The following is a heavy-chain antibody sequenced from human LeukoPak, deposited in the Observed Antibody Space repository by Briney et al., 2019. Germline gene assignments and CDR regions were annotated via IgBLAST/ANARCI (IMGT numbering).Heavy chain of an antibody. D-gene: IGHD3-10*01. CDR2: ISSSGSTI. V-gene: IGHV3-48*03. Sequence: GGSLRLSCAASGFTFSSYEMNWVRQAPGKGLEWVSYISSSGSTIYYADSVKGRFTISRDNAKNSLYLQMNNLTAEDTAVYYCARAAGSGSYYNKDTRGYFDYWGQGTLVTVSS. J-gene: IGHJ4*02. CDR3: ARAAGSGSYYNKDTRGYFDY. CDR1: GFTFSSYE.